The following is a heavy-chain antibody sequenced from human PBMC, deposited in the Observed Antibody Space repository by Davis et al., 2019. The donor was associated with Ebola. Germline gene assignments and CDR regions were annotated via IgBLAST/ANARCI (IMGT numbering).Heavy chain of an antibody. CDR3: ARMPRYGDSYYFDY. J-gene: IGHJ4*02. D-gene: IGHD4-17*01. Sequence: AASVKVSCKASGYSFTDDGISWVRQAPGQGLEWMGWISTYNGNTNYAQKVQGRITMTTDTSTSTAYMELRSLRSDDTAVYYCARMPRYGDSYYFDYWGQGTLVTVSS. CDR1: GYSFTDDG. V-gene: IGHV1-18*01. CDR2: ISTYNGNT.